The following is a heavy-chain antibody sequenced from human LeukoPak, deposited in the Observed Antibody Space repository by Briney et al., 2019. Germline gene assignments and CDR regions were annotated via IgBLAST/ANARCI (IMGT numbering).Heavy chain of an antibody. J-gene: IGHJ5*02. V-gene: IGHV4-34*01. Sequence: PSETLSLTCAVYGWSFNDYYWNWIRQPPGKGLEWIGEINARGDNSYTPSLKSRVTISVDTSKKQFSLRLTSMIAADTALYYCARGQVPAARGYNWFDPWGQGTLVTVSS. CDR1: GWSFNDYY. CDR3: ARGQVPAARGYNWFDP. D-gene: IGHD2-2*01. CDR2: INARGDN.